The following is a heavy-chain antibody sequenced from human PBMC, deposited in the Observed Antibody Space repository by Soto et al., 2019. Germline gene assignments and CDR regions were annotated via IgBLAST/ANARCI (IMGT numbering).Heavy chain of an antibody. D-gene: IGHD3-22*01. V-gene: IGHV1-8*01. CDR2: MNPNNGNT. Sequence: VSVKVSCKASGYTFTSYDINWVRQATGQGLEWMGWMNPNNGNTGYAQKFQGRVTMTRNTSISTAYMELSSLRSEDTAVYYCASTYYYDSSGYYYYYYYGMDVWGQGTTVTVSS. J-gene: IGHJ6*02. CDR3: ASTYYYDSSGYYYYYYYGMDV. CDR1: GYTFTSYD.